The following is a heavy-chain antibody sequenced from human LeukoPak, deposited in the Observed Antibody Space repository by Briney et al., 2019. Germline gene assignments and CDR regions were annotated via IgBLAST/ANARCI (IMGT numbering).Heavy chain of an antibody. CDR3: ARAQHDYGDYYYYYYMDV. CDR2: ISSSGSTI. V-gene: IGHV3-48*03. J-gene: IGHJ6*03. Sequence: PGGSLRLSCAASGFTFSSYEMNWVRQAPGKGLEWVSYISSSGSTIYYADSVKGRFTICRDNAKNSLYLQMNSLRAEDTAVYYCARAQHDYGDYYYYYYMDVWGKGTTVTISS. D-gene: IGHD4-17*01. CDR1: GFTFSSYE.